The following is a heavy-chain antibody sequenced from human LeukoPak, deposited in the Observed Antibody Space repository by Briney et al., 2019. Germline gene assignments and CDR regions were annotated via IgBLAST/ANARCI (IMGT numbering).Heavy chain of an antibody. Sequence: GGSLRLSCAPSGFTFSSYGMHWVRQAPGKGLEWEAVISYDGSNKNYAASVKGRFTISRDNSKNTLYLQMNSRRAEDTAVYYCAKEYYYGSGSPFDYWGQGTLVTVSS. D-gene: IGHD3-10*01. CDR1: GFTFSSYG. CDR2: ISYDGSNK. CDR3: AKEYYYGSGSPFDY. J-gene: IGHJ4*02. V-gene: IGHV3-30*18.